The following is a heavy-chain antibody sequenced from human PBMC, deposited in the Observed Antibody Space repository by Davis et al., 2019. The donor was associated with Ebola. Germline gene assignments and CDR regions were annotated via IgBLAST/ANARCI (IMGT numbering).Heavy chain of an antibody. V-gene: IGHV6-1*01. Sequence: HSQTLSLTCAISGDSVSVNSGGWNWIRQSPSRGLEWLGRTYYMSKWYNDYAPSVVGRIRINADISKNHFSLQLNSVTPEDTAMYYCARGWLRAGMDVWGEGTTVTVSS. CDR2: TYYMSKWYN. D-gene: IGHD5-18*01. CDR3: ARGWLRAGMDV. J-gene: IGHJ6*04. CDR1: GDSVSVNSGG.